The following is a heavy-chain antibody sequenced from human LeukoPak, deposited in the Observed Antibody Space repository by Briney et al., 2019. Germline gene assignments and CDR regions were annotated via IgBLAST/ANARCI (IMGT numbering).Heavy chain of an antibody. V-gene: IGHV3-48*03. D-gene: IGHD3-22*01. CDR1: GFTFSSYE. J-gene: IGHJ4*02. CDR3: AREDYDSSGFDY. CDR2: ISSSGSTI. Sequence: PGGSLRLSCAASGFTFSSYEMNWVRQAPGKGLEWVSYISSSGSTIYYADSVKGRFTISRDNAKNSLYLQMNSLRAEDTAVYYCAREDYDSSGFDYWGQGTLVTVSS.